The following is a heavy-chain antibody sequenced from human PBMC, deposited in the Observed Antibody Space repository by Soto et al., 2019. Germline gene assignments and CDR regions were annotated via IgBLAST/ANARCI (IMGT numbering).Heavy chain of an antibody. CDR2: INPNSGGT. J-gene: IGHJ6*04. Sequence: ASVKVSCKASGYTFTGYYMHWVRQAPGQGLEWMGWINPNSGGTSYAQKFQGRVTMTRNTSISTAYMELSSLRSEDTAVYYCARVELGYCSGGSCYFAPLDVWGIGTTVTVSS. CDR1: GYTFTGYY. V-gene: IGHV1-2*02. D-gene: IGHD2-15*01. CDR3: ARVELGYCSGGSCYFAPLDV.